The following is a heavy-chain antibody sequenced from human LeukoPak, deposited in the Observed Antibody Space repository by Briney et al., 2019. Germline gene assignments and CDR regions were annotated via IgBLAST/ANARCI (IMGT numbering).Heavy chain of an antibody. V-gene: IGHV3-7*03. CDR3: AKEVDCPSDCLFFHS. CDR2: IKHDGSDK. D-gene: IGHD2-21*02. J-gene: IGHJ4*02. CDR1: GFTFSNYW. Sequence: GGSLRLSCAASGFTFSNYWMSWVRQAPGKGLEWVANIKHDGSDKYYLDSVKGRFTISRDNSRNSVFLQMNSLRPEDTALYHCAKEVDCPSDCLFFHSWGQGTLVTVSS.